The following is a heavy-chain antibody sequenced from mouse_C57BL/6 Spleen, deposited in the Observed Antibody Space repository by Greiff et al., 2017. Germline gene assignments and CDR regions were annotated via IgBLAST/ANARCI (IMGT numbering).Heavy chain of an antibody. CDR3: ARHPSNWVFDY. CDR1: GFTFSSYT. V-gene: IGHV5-9*01. D-gene: IGHD4-1*01. J-gene: IGHJ2*01. CDR2: ISGGGGNT. Sequence: LVESGGGLVKPGGSLKLSCAASGFTFSSYTMSWVRQTPEKRLEWVATISGGGGNTYYPDSVKGRFTISRDNAKNTLYLQMSSLRSEDTALYYCARHPSNWVFDYWGQGTTLTVSS.